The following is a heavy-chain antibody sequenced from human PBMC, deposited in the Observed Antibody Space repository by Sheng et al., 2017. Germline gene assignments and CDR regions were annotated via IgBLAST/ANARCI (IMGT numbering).Heavy chain of an antibody. Sequence: QVQLQQWGAGLLKPSETLSLTCAVYGGSFSGYYWSWIRQPPGKGLEWIGEINHSGSTNYNPSLKSRVTISVDTSKNQFSLKLSSVTAADTAVYYCARLGSTSCYDYWGQGTLVTVSS. CDR3: ARLGSTSCYDY. V-gene: IGHV4-34*01. CDR2: INHSGST. D-gene: IGHD2-2*01. J-gene: IGHJ4*02. CDR1: GGSFSGYY.